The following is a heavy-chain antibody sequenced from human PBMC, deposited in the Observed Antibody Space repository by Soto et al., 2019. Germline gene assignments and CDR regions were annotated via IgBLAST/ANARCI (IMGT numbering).Heavy chain of an antibody. CDR1: GGSFSGYY. CDR3: ARGHSRARIAARPLFFGLDV. D-gene: IGHD6-6*01. V-gene: IGHV4-34*01. CDR2: IHHSGST. J-gene: IGHJ6*02. Sequence: SSETLSLTCAVYGGSFSGYYWNWIRQPPGKGLEWLGEIHHSGSTKYNPSLKSRVTISVDTSKNQISLKLSSATAAGTAVYYCARGHSRARIAARPLFFGLDVWGQGTTVTVSS.